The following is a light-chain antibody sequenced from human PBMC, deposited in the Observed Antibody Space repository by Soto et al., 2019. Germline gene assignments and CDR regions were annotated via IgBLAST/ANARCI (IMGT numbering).Light chain of an antibody. J-gene: IGLJ2*01. CDR2: EVS. V-gene: IGLV2-14*01. Sequence: QSALTQPASVSGSPGQSITISCTGTSRDVGGYNYVSWYQQHPGKAPKLMIYEVSNRPSGVSNRFSGSKSGNKASLTISGLQAEDEADYYCSSYTSSSPVVFGGGTKLTVL. CDR1: SRDVGGYNY. CDR3: SSYTSSSPVV.